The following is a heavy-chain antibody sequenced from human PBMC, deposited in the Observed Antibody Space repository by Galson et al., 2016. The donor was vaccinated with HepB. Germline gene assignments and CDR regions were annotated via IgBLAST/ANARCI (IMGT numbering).Heavy chain of an antibody. J-gene: IGHJ4*02. V-gene: IGHV3-74*01. Sequence: SLRLSCAVSGISLNNYWMHWVRQVPGKGLVWVARIDLEGRGTSYADSVRGRFTMSRDSAKSTVYLQMDSLRAEDTAVYYCGTVFEYWGQGSRVTVSS. CDR3: GTVFEY. CDR1: GISLNNYW. CDR2: IDLEGRGT.